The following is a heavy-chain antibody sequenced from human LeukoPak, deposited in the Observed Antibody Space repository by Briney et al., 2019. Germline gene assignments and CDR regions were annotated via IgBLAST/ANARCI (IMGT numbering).Heavy chain of an antibody. Sequence: SETLSLTCTVSGGSISSYYWSWIRQPPGKGLEWIGYIYYSGSTYYNPSLKSRVTISVDTSKNQFSLKLSSVTAADTAVYYCARGTMVRGVTTNWFDPWGQGTLVTVSS. V-gene: IGHV4-59*12. CDR3: ARGTMVRGVTTNWFDP. D-gene: IGHD3-10*01. CDR2: IYYSGST. CDR1: GGSISSYY. J-gene: IGHJ5*02.